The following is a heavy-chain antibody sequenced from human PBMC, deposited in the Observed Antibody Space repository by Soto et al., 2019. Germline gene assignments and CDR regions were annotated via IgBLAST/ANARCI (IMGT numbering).Heavy chain of an antibody. CDR3: TTAEWVVVTAIGNFDY. CDR1: GFTFSNAW. Sequence: EVQLVESGGGLVKPGGSLRLSCAASGFTFSNAWMSWVRQAPGKGLEWVGRIKSKTDGGTTDYAAPVKGRFTISRDDAKNTLYLQMNSLKTEDTAVYYCTTAEWVVVTAIGNFDYWGQGTLVTVSS. V-gene: IGHV3-15*01. J-gene: IGHJ4*02. D-gene: IGHD2-21*02. CDR2: IKSKTDGGTT.